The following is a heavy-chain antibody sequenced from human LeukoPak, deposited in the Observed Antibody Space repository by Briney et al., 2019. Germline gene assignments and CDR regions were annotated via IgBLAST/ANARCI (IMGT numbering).Heavy chain of an antibody. CDR2: MNPNSGNT. Sequence: ASVKVSCKASGYTFTNYGISWVRQAPGQGLEWMGWMNPNSGNTGYAQKFQGRVTMTRNTSISTAYMELSSLRSEDTAVYYCARGRSCSGGSCYYWFDPWGQGTLVTVSS. D-gene: IGHD2-15*01. CDR1: GYTFTNYG. V-gene: IGHV1-8*02. J-gene: IGHJ5*02. CDR3: ARGRSCSGGSCYYWFDP.